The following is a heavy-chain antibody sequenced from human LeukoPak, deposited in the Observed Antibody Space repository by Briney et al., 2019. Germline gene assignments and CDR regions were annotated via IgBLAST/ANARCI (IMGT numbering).Heavy chain of an antibody. CDR3: ATCVGGGGRYYGMDV. Sequence: GESLKISCKGSGYSFSTYWIGWVRQMPEKGLEWMGIIYPGDSDTRYSPSFQGQVTISADKSISTAYLQWSSLKASDTAMYYCATCVGGGGRYYGMDVWGQGTAVTVSS. CDR1: GYSFSTYW. CDR2: IYPGDSDT. V-gene: IGHV5-51*01. D-gene: IGHD3-10*01. J-gene: IGHJ6*02.